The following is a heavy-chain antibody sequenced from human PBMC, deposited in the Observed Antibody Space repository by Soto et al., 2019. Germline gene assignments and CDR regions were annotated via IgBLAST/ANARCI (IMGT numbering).Heavy chain of an antibody. CDR2: ISYDGSNK. D-gene: IGHD1-20*01. V-gene: IGHV3-30*18. J-gene: IGHJ4*02. Sequence: VGSLRLSCAASGFTFSSYGMHWVRQAPGKGLEWVAVISYDGSNKYYADSVKGRFTISRDNSKNTLYLQMNSLRAEDTAVYYCAKDNSQARAPFDYWGQGTLVNVSS. CDR3: AKDNSQARAPFDY. CDR1: GFTFSSYG.